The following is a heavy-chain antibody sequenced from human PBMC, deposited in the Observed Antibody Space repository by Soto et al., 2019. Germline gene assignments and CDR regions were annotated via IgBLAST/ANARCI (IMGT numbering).Heavy chain of an antibody. Sequence: EVQLVESGGDLVQPGGSLRLYCAASGFTVSSNYMSWVRQAPGKGLEWISMIYSAGNTYYADYVKGRFTISRDNSKNTLYLQMNSLGAEDTAVYYCARDFVVGGPTINYCSGMDVWGQGTTVTVSS. D-gene: IGHD1-26*01. CDR3: ARDFVVGGPTINYCSGMDV. CDR2: IYSAGNT. V-gene: IGHV3-66*01. CDR1: GFTVSSNY. J-gene: IGHJ6*02.